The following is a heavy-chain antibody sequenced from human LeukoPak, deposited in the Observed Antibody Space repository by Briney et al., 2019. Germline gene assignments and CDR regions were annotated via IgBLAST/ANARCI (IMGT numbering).Heavy chain of an antibody. CDR3: ATRREGDY. D-gene: IGHD1-26*01. CDR2: ISGSGGST. Sequence: GGSLRLSCAASGFTVSSSYMSWVRQAPGKGLEWVSAISGSGGSTYYADSVKGRFTISRDNSKNTLYLQMNSLRAEDTAVYYCATRREGDYWGQGTLVTVSS. CDR1: GFTVSSSY. V-gene: IGHV3-23*01. J-gene: IGHJ4*02.